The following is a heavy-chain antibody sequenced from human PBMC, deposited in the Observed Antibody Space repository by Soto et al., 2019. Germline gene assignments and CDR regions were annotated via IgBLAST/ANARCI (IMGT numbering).Heavy chain of an antibody. D-gene: IGHD6-13*01. Sequence: VASVKVSCKASGYTFTSNYVHWVRRAPGQGLEWMGIINPSGGSINYAQKFQGRVTVTRDTSTSTVYMELSSLRSEDTAVYYCARDHSIAAAGAWWLDPWGQGTLVTVSS. V-gene: IGHV1-46*01. J-gene: IGHJ5*02. CDR3: ARDHSIAAAGAWWLDP. CDR2: INPSGGSI. CDR1: GYTFTSNY.